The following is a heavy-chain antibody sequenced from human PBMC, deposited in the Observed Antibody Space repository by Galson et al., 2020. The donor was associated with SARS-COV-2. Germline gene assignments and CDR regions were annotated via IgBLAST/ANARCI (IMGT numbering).Heavy chain of an antibody. Sequence: SLKISCAASGFTFDDYAMHWVRQAPGKGLEWVSGISWNSGSIGYADSVKGRFTISRDNAKNSLYLQMNSLRAEDTAFYYCAKDIGYRRGGIDYWGQGTLVTVSS. J-gene: IGHJ4*02. D-gene: IGHD6-13*01. CDR1: GFTFDDYA. V-gene: IGHV3-9*01. CDR3: AKDIGYRRGGIDY. CDR2: ISWNSGSI.